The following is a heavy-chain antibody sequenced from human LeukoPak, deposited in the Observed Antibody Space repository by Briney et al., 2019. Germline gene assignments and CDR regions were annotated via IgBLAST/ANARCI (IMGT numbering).Heavy chain of an antibody. Sequence: GSLRLSCAASGFTFSSYTMNWVRQAPGKGLEWIGNIYNSANTNYNPSLQSRVTMSVDTSKSQFSLQLTSVSAADTAVYYCARRFSSRSDGNGYYYGHDAFDVWGQGTLVTVSS. V-gene: IGHV4-59*08. CDR2: IYNSANT. CDR3: ARRFSSRSDGNGYYYGHDAFDV. CDR1: GFTFSSYT. D-gene: IGHD3-22*01. J-gene: IGHJ3*01.